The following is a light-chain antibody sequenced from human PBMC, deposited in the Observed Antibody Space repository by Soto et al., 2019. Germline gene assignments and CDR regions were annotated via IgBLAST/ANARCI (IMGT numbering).Light chain of an antibody. Sequence: HSVLTQPPSASGTPGQRVTISCSGSSSNIGSNSVNWYQQLPGTAPKLLIYSNDRRPSGVPDRFSGYKSGTSASLAISGLQSEDEADYYCAAWDDSLNGDVFGTGTKLTVL. CDR1: SSNIGSNS. V-gene: IGLV1-44*01. CDR2: SND. CDR3: AAWDDSLNGDV. J-gene: IGLJ1*01.